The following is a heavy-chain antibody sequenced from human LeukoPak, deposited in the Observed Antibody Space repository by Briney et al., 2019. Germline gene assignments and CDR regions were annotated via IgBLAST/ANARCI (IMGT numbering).Heavy chain of an antibody. V-gene: IGHV1-18*01. CDR1: GYTFTSYG. J-gene: IGHJ6*03. CDR3: ARGSTGGRYYYYMDV. CDR2: ISAYNGNT. Sequence: GASVKVSCKASGYTFTSYGISWVRQAPGQGLEWMGWISAYNGNTNYAQKLQGRVTMTTDTSTSTAYMELRSLRSDDTAVYYCARGSTGGRYYYYMDVWGKGTTVTVSS. D-gene: IGHD2-8*02.